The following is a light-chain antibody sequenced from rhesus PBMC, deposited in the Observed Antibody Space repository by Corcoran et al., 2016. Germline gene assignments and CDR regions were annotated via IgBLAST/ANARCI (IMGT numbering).Light chain of an antibody. CDR2: GAS. CDR3: PHYFSFPPT. Sequence: DIQMTQSPSSLSISLGDRVTITCRASQRINNDLAWYQQRPGETPKLLIYGASSLQSGIPSRFSGSGSGTDFTLTIHGLQSADFATYFCPHYFSFPPTFGPGTKLDI. CDR1: QRINND. V-gene: IGKV1-33*02. J-gene: IGKJ3*01.